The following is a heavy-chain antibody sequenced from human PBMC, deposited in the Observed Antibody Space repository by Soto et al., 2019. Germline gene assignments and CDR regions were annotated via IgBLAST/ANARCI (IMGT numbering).Heavy chain of an antibody. J-gene: IGHJ6*02. Sequence: EVQVVESGGGLIQPGGSLRLSCAGSGFDFSKYNMDWVRQAPGKGLEWISYISNTSRTKFYAGSVKGRFTISRDNARSSLFLEMNRLRDEDRAIYYCARVGNRGYDMDVWGQGTTVTVSS. CDR2: ISNTSRTK. CDR1: GFDFSKYN. CDR3: ARVGNRGYDMDV. D-gene: IGHD1-1*01. V-gene: IGHV3-48*02.